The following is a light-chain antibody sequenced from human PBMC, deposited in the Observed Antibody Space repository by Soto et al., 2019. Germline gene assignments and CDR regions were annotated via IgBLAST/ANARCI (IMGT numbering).Light chain of an antibody. CDR2: GAS. V-gene: IGKV3-15*01. CDR1: QSVSSN. CDR3: QQYNNLPRT. J-gene: IGKJ1*01. Sequence: EIVFTESPATVSLYQGERASLSCRASQSVSSNLAWYQQKPGQAPSLLIYGASTRATGIPARFSASGSGTEFTLTISSLQSEDFAVYYCQQYNNLPRTFGQGSKVDIK.